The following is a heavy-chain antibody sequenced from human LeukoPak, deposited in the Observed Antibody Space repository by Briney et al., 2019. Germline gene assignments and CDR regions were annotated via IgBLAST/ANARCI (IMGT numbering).Heavy chain of an antibody. J-gene: IGHJ5*02. CDR3: ARGSGWYGSPWFDP. CDR1: VYAISSGYY. V-gene: IGHV4-38-2*02. CDR2: IYHSGST. D-gene: IGHD6-19*01. Sequence: SETLSLTCTVSVYAISSGYYWGWIRQPPGKGLEWIGSIYHSGSTYYNPSLKSRVTISVDTSKNQFSLKLSSVTAADTAVYYCARGSGWYGSPWFDPWGQGTLVTVSS.